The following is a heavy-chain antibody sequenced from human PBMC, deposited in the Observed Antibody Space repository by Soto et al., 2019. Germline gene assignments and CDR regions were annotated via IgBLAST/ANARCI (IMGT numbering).Heavy chain of an antibody. D-gene: IGHD2-2*01. CDR2: IYYSGST. CDR1: GGSISSGGYY. CDR3: ARQTTYSSSWYDY. V-gene: IGHV4-31*03. J-gene: IGHJ5*01. Sequence: PSETLSITCTVSGGSISSGGYYWSWIRQHPGKGLEWIGYIYYSGSTYYNPSLKSRVTISVDTSKNQFSLKLSSVTAADTALYYCARQTTYSSSWYDYWGHGTLVTVSS.